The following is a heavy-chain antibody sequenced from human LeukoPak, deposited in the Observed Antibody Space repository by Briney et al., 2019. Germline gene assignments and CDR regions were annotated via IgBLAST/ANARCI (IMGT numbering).Heavy chain of an antibody. J-gene: IGHJ6*03. CDR2: IIPIFGTA. CDR1: GGTFSSYA. V-gene: IGHV1-69*05. Sequence: SVKVSCKASGGTFSSYAISWVRQAPGQGLEWMGGIIPIFGTANYAQKFQGRVTITTDESTSTAYMELSSLRSEDTAVYYCARGANSGYDWRVIYYYYYYMDVWGKGTTVTVSS. CDR3: ARGANSGYDWRVIYYYYYYMDV. D-gene: IGHD5-12*01.